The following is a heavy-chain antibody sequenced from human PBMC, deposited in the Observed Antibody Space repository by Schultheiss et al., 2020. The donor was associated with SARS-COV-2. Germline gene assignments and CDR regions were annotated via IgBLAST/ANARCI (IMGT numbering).Heavy chain of an antibody. CDR1: GGSISSYY. CDR3: ARGYLTGGRHAFDI. CDR2: IYTSGST. V-gene: IGHV4-59*10. D-gene: IGHD3-16*01. J-gene: IGHJ3*02. Sequence: SETLSLTCAVYGGSISSYYWSWIRQPPGKGLEWIGSIYTSGSTNYNPSLKSRVTMSVDTSKNQFSLKLSSVTAADTAVYYCARGYLTGGRHAFDIWGQGTMVTVSS.